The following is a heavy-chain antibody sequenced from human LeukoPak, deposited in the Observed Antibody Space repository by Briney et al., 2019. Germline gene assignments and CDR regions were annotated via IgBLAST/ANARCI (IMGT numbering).Heavy chain of an antibody. V-gene: IGHV3-30*03. J-gene: IGHJ4*02. CDR2: ISYDGSKK. Sequence: GRSLRLSCAASGFTFSSYGMHWVRQAPGKGLEGVAVISYDGSKKYYADSVKGRFTISRDNSKNTLYLQMTSLRAEDTAVYYCARLSDSSGCDYWGQGTLVTVSS. CDR3: ARLSDSSGCDY. CDR1: GFTFSSYG. D-gene: IGHD6-19*01.